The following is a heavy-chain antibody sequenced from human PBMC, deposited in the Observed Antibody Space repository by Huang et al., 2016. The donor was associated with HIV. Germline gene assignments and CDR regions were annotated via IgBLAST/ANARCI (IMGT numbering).Heavy chain of an antibody. CDR3: ARAPEFGNYEFDQ. D-gene: IGHD4-4*01. CDR1: GFSFSNYA. J-gene: IGHJ4*02. CDR2: IYEDGTRK. Sequence: QVQLVESGGGVVQPGRSLRLSCVASGFSFSNYAVHWVRPAQGKGREWVAMIYEDGTRKYDEDCGKGRLTVSRDNSKNTAYVQMNNPRGGETAVYYCARAPEFGNYEFDQWGRGTLVTVSS. V-gene: IGHV3-30-3*01.